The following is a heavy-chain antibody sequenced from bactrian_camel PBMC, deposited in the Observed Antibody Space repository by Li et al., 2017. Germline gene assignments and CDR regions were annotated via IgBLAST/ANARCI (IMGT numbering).Heavy chain of an antibody. CDR2: IYSGGENT. CDR3: AAARFARYYSDYAANPERYNF. Sequence: HVQLVESGGGSVEAGGSLRLSCEAPGHVIGYWYMGWFRQAPGKEREAVAAIYSGGENTYYSDSVKGRFTISQDNAANTVYLQMNSLKPEDTAMYYCAAARFARYYSDYAANPERYNFWGQGTQVTVS. D-gene: IGHD4*01. J-gene: IGHJ4*01. V-gene: IGHV3S45*01. CDR1: GHVIGYWY.